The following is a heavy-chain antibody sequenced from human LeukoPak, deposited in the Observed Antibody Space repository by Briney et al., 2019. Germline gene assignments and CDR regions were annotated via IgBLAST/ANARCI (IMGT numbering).Heavy chain of an antibody. CDR1: GYSFTSYW. J-gene: IGHJ4*02. D-gene: IGHD3-22*01. CDR2: IYPGDSDT. V-gene: IGHV5-51*01. Sequence: GESLKISCKGSGYSFTSYWIGWVRQMPGKGLEWMGIIYPGDSDTRYSPSFQGQVTISADKSISTAYLQWSSLKASDTAMYYCARTRKQDYYDSSGSKYYFDCWGQGTLVTVSS. CDR3: ARTRKQDYYDSSGSKYYFDC.